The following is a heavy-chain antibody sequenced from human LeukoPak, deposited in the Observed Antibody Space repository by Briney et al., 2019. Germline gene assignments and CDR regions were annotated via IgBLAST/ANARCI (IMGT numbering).Heavy chain of an antibody. J-gene: IGHJ4*02. CDR2: ISGDGRST. CDR1: GFTFHDYA. V-gene: IGHV3-43*02. D-gene: IGHD6-19*01. CDR3: AKGGGWLVDY. Sequence: GGSLRLSCAASGFTFHDYAMHWVRQAPGKGLEWVSHISGDGRSTYYADSVKGRFTISRDNSKNSQCLQMNSLTTEDTAMYYCAKGGGWLVDYWGQGTLVTVSS.